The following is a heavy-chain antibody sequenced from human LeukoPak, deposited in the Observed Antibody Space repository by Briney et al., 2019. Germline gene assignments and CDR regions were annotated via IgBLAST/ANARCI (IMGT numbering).Heavy chain of an antibody. CDR1: GYTFTGYY. Sequence: GASVKVSCKASGYTFTGYYMHWVRQAPGQGLEWMGIINPSGGSTSYAQKFQGRVTMTRDTSTSTVYMELSSLRSEDTAVYYCARDELWASSGWRYFDYWGQGTLVTVSS. CDR3: ARDELWASSGWRYFDY. D-gene: IGHD6-19*01. V-gene: IGHV1-46*01. CDR2: INPSGGST. J-gene: IGHJ4*02.